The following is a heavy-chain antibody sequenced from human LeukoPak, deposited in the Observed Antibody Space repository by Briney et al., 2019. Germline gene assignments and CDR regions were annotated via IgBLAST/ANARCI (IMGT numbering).Heavy chain of an antibody. CDR3: ARGESGNHAGFFDI. CDR2: FYYSGSP. Sequence: PSETLSLTCSVSGGSISTYYWSWFRQPPGKGLEWIGYFYYSGSPNYNPSLKSRVTISVDTSKNQISLRLSSVTAADTAVYYCARGESGNHAGFFDIWGQGTMVTVSS. J-gene: IGHJ3*02. V-gene: IGHV4-59*01. D-gene: IGHD1-14*01. CDR1: GGSISTYY.